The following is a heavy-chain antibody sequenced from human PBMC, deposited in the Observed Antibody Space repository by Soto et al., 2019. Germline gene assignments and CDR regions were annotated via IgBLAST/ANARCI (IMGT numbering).Heavy chain of an antibody. CDR3: ARDGERDTGLNFYYYLHGMDA. CDR2: ISPYNGTT. Sequence: ASVKVSCKASGYTFTTYGISWVRQAPGQGLEWMGWISPYNGTTKYAEKFQGEMTMTTDTATSTAYMDLRSLRADDTAVYYCARDGERDTGLNFYYYLHGMDAWGQGTRVTVSS. V-gene: IGHV1-18*04. J-gene: IGHJ6*02. D-gene: IGHD1-1*01. CDR1: GYTFTTYG.